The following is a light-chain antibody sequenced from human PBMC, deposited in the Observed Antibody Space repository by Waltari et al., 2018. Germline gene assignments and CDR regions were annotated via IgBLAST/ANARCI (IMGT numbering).Light chain of an antibody. J-gene: IGLJ1*01. CDR2: DVF. V-gene: IGLV2-11*01. CDR1: SPDFGESHY. Sequence: QSALTQPRPVSGSPGPSVTLPCTGTSPDFGESHYVSSYQQNPDTAPRLVIYDVFKRPSGVPDRFTGSKSGNTASLTISGLQADDEADYYCCSYAGSSTLYVFGTVTKVTVL. CDR3: CSYAGSSTLYV.